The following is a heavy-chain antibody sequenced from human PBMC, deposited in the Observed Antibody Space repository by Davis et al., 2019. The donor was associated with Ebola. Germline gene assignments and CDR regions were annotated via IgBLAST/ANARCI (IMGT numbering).Heavy chain of an antibody. CDR2: IYYSGRT. V-gene: IGHV4-59*12. CDR3: ARDRVLLWFSGVRRSFDYYGMDV. J-gene: IGHJ6*02. Sequence: SETLSLTCTVSAGSISSYYWSWIRQPPGKGLEWIGYIYYSGRTNYNPSLKSRVTISVDTSKNQFSLKLSSVTAADTAVYYCARDRVLLWFSGVRRSFDYYGMDVWGQGTTVTVSS. CDR1: AGSISSYY. D-gene: IGHD3-10*01.